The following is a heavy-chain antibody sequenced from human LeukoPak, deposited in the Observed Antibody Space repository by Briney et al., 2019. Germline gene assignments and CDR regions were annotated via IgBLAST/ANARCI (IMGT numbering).Heavy chain of an antibody. CDR3: ARGGSSGYYLYYFDY. CDR1: GGSISSYY. V-gene: IGHV4-59*01. Sequence: SETLSLTCTVSGGSISSYYWSWIRQSPGKGLECIGYIHYTGSTNYNPSLKSRVTISVETSKNQFSLKLKSVTAADTAVYYCARGGSSGYYLYYFDYWGQGTLVTVSS. J-gene: IGHJ4*02. D-gene: IGHD3-22*01. CDR2: IHYTGST.